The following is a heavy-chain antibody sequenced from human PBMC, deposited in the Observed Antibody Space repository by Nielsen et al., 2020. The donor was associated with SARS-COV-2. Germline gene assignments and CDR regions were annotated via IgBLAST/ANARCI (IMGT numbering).Heavy chain of an antibody. V-gene: IGHV1-3*01. D-gene: IGHD6-19*01. CDR3: ARDVSCGWYYFDY. CDR2: INAGNGNT. J-gene: IGHJ4*02. Sequence: ASVKVSCKASGYTFTSYAMHWVRQAPGQRLEWMGWINAGNGNTKYSQKFQGRVTITRDTSASTAYMELSSLRSEDTAVYYCARDVSCGWYYFDYWGQGTLVTVSS. CDR1: GYTFTSYA.